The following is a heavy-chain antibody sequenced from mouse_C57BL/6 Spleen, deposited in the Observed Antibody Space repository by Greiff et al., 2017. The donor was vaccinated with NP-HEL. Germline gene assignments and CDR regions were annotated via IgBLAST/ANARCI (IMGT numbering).Heavy chain of an antibody. V-gene: IGHV1-61*01. CDR3: ARKGDGDYYSNYAMDY. D-gene: IGHD2-5*01. CDR1: GYTFTSYW. J-gene: IGHJ4*01. Sequence: QVQLQQPGAELVRPGSSVKLSCKASGYTFTSYWMDWVKQRPGQGLEWIGNIYPSDSETHYNQKFKDKATLTVDKSSSTAYMQLSSLTSEDSAVYYCARKGDGDYYSNYAMDYWGQGTSVTVSS. CDR2: IYPSDSET.